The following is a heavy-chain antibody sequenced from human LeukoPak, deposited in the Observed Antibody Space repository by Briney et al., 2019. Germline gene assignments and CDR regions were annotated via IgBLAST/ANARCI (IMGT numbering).Heavy chain of an antibody. CDR2: IIPILGIA. D-gene: IGHD3-3*01. CDR1: GGTFSSYA. Sequence: SVKVSCKASGGTFSSYAISWVRQAPGQGLEWMGRIIPILGIANYAQKFQGRVTITADKSTSTAYMELSSLRSEDTAVYYCARAPGSYDFWSGYYPYYYYGMDVWGQGTTVTVSS. J-gene: IGHJ6*02. CDR3: ARAPGSYDFWSGYYPYYYYGMDV. V-gene: IGHV1-69*04.